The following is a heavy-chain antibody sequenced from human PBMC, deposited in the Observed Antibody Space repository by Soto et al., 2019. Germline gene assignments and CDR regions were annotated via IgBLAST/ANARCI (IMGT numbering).Heavy chain of an antibody. Sequence: VQLVESGGDLVQPGGSLRLSCAASGLIFSNYKMHWVRQAPGKGLVWVSRISTDGSITDYADSVMGRFTVSRDNAKNTLYLQMNSLRAEDTAVYYCARDTDGLHYWGQGTLVTVSS. CDR3: ARDTDGLHY. V-gene: IGHV3-74*01. CDR1: GLIFSNYK. CDR2: ISTDGSIT. J-gene: IGHJ4*02.